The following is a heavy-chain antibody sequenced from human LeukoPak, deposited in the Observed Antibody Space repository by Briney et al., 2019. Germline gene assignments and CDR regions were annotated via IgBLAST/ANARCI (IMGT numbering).Heavy chain of an antibody. J-gene: IGHJ1*01. V-gene: IGHV3-9*01. CDR1: GLTFDDYA. Sequence: GRSLRLSCAASGLTFDDYAMHWVREAPGKGLEWVSGISWNSGSIGYADSVKGRFTISRDNAKNSLYLQMNSLRAEDTALYYCARDRGGSYMYLQHWGQGTLVTVSS. D-gene: IGHD1-26*01. CDR2: ISWNSGSI. CDR3: ARDRGGSYMYLQH.